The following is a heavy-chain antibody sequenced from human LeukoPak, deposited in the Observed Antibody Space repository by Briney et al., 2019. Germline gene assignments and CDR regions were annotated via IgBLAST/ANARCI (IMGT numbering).Heavy chain of an antibody. CDR1: GFTFSSYA. D-gene: IGHD2-2*01. V-gene: IGHV3-23*01. CDR2: ISGSGDNT. J-gene: IGHJ6*02. Sequence: PGGSLRLSCAASGFTFSSYAMSWVRQAPGKGLEWVSGISGSGDNTYYADSVKGRFTISRDNSKNTLYLQMNSLRAEDTAVYYCAKVSSTSPFGYYYYGMDVRGQGTTVTVSS. CDR3: AKVSSTSPFGYYYYGMDV.